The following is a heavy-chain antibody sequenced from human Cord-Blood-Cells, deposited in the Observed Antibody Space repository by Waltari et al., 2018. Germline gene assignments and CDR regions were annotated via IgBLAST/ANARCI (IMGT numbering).Heavy chain of an antibody. CDR3: ARRTGEFDY. V-gene: IGHV4-38-2*01. CDR2: IYHSGST. J-gene: IGHJ4*02. Sequence: QVQLQESGPGLVKPSETLSLTCAVSGYSISSGSYWGWIRQPPGKGLEWIGSIYHSGSTYYNPSRKSRVTISVDTSKNQFALKLSSVTAADTAVYYCARRTGEFDYWGQGTLVTVSS. D-gene: IGHD7-27*01. CDR1: GYSISSGSY.